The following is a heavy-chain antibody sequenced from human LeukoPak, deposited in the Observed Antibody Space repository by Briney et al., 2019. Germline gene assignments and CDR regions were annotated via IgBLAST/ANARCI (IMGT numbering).Heavy chain of an antibody. CDR3: AGEVYSSSSAANDAFDI. CDR2: IYHSGST. Sequence: PSQTLSLTCTVSGGSISSGGYYWSWIRQPPGKGLEWIGYIYHSGSTYYNPSLKSRVTISVDRSKNRFSLKLSSVTAADTAVYYCAGEVYSSSSAANDAFDIWGQGTMVTVSS. D-gene: IGHD6-6*01. J-gene: IGHJ3*02. CDR1: GGSISSGGYY. V-gene: IGHV4-30-2*01.